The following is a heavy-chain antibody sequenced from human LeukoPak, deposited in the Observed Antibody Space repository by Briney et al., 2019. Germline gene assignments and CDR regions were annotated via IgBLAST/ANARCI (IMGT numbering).Heavy chain of an antibody. D-gene: IGHD7-27*01. Sequence: SETLSLTCTVSGGSISSHYWSWIRQPPGKGLEWIGYIYYSGSTNYNPSLKSRVTISVDTSKNQFSLKLSSVIAADTAAYYCARRGWGFDYWGQGTLVTVSS. CDR3: ARRGWGFDY. CDR2: IYYSGST. CDR1: GGSISSHY. V-gene: IGHV4-59*11. J-gene: IGHJ4*02.